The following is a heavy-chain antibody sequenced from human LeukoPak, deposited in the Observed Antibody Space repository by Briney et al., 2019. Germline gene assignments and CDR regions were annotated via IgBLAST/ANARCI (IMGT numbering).Heavy chain of an antibody. Sequence: GGSLRLSCAASGFTFSSYSMNWVCQAPGKGLEWVSYISSSSSTLYYADSVKGRFTISRDNAKNSLYLQMNSLRVEDTAVYYCARDGGSTDSDYWGQGTLVTVSS. CDR2: ISSSSSTL. V-gene: IGHV3-48*01. CDR1: GFTFSSYS. D-gene: IGHD2-2*01. CDR3: ARDGGSTDSDY. J-gene: IGHJ4*02.